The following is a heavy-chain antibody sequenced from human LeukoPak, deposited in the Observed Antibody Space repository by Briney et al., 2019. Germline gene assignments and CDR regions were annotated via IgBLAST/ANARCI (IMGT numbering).Heavy chain of an antibody. V-gene: IGHV3-30*18. J-gene: IGHJ4*02. CDR2: ISYDGSNK. CDR3: AKDLPPYGGNPYFDY. Sequence: PGGSLRLSCAASGFTFSSYGMHWVRQAPGKGLEWVAVISYDGSNKYYADSVKGRFTISRDNSKNTLYLQMNSLRAEDTAVYYCAKDLPPYGGNPYFDYWGQGTLVTVSS. D-gene: IGHD4-23*01. CDR1: GFTFSSYG.